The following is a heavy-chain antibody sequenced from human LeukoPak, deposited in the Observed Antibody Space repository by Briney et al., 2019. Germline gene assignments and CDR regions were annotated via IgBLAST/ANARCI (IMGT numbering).Heavy chain of an antibody. D-gene: IGHD6-19*01. V-gene: IGHV3-23*01. CDR1: GFTFSTYA. CDR2: ISGSGGTT. Sequence: PGGSLRLSCAASGFTFSTYAMSWVRQAPGNGLKWVSGISGSGGTTYYADSVKGRFTIFRDNSNNMLYLQMNSLRAEDTAVYYCAKEYRGGWPFDYWGQGTLVTVSS. CDR3: AKEYRGGWPFDY. J-gene: IGHJ4*02.